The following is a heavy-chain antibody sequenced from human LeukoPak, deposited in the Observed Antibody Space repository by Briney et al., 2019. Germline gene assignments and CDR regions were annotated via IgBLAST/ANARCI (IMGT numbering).Heavy chain of an antibody. D-gene: IGHD6-6*01. Sequence: SVKVSCRASGSTFSNYAISWVRQAPGQGLEWMGRIIPILGIANYAQNFQGRVTITADKSTSTAYMELSSLRSEDTAVYYCARGGVAAPSNFDYWGRGTLVTVSS. J-gene: IGHJ4*02. CDR1: GSTFSNYA. CDR3: ARGGVAAPSNFDY. CDR2: IIPILGIA. V-gene: IGHV1-69*04.